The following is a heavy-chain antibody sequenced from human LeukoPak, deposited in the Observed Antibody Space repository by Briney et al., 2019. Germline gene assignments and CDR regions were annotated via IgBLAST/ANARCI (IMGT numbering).Heavy chain of an antibody. V-gene: IGHV4-30-4*08. Sequence: SETLSLTCTVSGGSISSGDYYWRWIRQPPGKGLEWIGYIYYSGSTYYNPSLKSRVTISVDTSKNQFSLKLSSVTAADTAVYYCARGVGAQFDYWGQGTLVTVSS. CDR2: IYYSGST. J-gene: IGHJ4*02. CDR3: ARGVGAQFDY. CDR1: GGSISSGDYY. D-gene: IGHD1-26*01.